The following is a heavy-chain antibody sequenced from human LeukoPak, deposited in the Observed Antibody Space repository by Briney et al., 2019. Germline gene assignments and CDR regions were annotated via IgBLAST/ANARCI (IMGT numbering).Heavy chain of an antibody. J-gene: IGHJ4*02. D-gene: IGHD3-22*01. CDR2: ISYDGSNK. V-gene: IGHV3-30-3*01. Sequence: GGSLRLSCAASGFTVSSYAMHWVRQAPGKGLEWVAVISYDGSNKYYADSVKGRFTISRDNSKNTLYLQMNSLRAEDTAVYYCAKEATDSSGYSDDYWGQGTLVTVSS. CDR3: AKEATDSSGYSDDY. CDR1: GFTVSSYA.